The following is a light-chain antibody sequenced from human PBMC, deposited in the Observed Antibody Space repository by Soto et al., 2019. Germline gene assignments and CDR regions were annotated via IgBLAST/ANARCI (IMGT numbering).Light chain of an antibody. J-gene: IGLJ2*01. CDR2: EVS. V-gene: IGLV2-8*01. CDR1: SSDVGGYNY. Sequence: QSALTQPPSASGSPGQSVTISCTGTSSDVGGYNYDSWYQQHPGKAPKLMIYEVSKRPSGVPDRFSGSKSGNTASLTVSGLQAEDEANYYCSSYAGSNILFGGGTKVTVL. CDR3: SSYAGSNIL.